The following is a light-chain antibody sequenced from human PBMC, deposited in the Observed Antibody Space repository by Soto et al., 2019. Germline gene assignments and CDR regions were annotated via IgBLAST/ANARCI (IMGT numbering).Light chain of an antibody. CDR2: DAS. Sequence: EIVLTQAPATLSLSPGERATLSCRASQSIGLAIAWYQHKPGQAPRLLIFDASQRATGIPARFRGSGSGTYFTLSISSLEPEDFAVYYCQQRTDRPPWTFEQGTKVESK. J-gene: IGKJ1*01. CDR3: QQRTDRPPWT. CDR1: QSIGLA. V-gene: IGKV3-11*01.